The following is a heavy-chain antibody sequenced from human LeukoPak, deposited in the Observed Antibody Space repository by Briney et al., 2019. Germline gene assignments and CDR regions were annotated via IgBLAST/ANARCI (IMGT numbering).Heavy chain of an antibody. V-gene: IGHV3-23*01. Sequence: GGSLRLSCAASGFTFSSYAMTWVRQAPGKGLEWVSAISGSGGSTYYADSVKGRFTISRDNSKNTLYLQMNSLRAEDTAVYYCATSSRASSGYSSLWGQGTLVTVSS. D-gene: IGHD3-22*01. CDR3: ATSSRASSGYSSL. CDR2: ISGSGGST. J-gene: IGHJ4*02. CDR1: GFTFSSYA.